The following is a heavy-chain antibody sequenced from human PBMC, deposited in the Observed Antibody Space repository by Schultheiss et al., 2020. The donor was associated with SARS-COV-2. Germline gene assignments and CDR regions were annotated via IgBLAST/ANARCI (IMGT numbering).Heavy chain of an antibody. CDR2: IWYDGSNK. CDR3: ARSYSYGSKNPYYFDY. V-gene: IGHV3-33*01. J-gene: IGHJ4*02. Sequence: GGSLRLSCAASGFTFSSYGMHWVRQAPGKGLEWVAVIWYDGSNKYYADSVKGRFTISRDNSKNTLYLQMNSLRAEDTAVYYCARSYSYGSKNPYYFDYWGQGTLVTVSS. D-gene: IGHD5-18*01. CDR1: GFTFSSYG.